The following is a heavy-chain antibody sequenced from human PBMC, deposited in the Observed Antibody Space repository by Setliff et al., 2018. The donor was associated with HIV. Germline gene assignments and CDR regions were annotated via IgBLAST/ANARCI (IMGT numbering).Heavy chain of an antibody. CDR3: ARPASKASLDY. V-gene: IGHV5-10-1*01. CDR2: IDPSDSYT. J-gene: IGHJ4*02. CDR1: GYSFTSYW. Sequence: PGESLKISCKGSGYSFTSYWISWVRQMPGKGLEWIGRIDPSDSYTNYSPSFQGRVSISAAKSINTAYLQWSSLQASDTAMYYCARPASKASLDYWGQGTLVTVSS.